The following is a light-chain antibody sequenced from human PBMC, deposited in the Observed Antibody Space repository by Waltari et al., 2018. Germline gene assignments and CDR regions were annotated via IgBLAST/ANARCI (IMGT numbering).Light chain of an antibody. CDR3: AGWDDRLNGVV. CDR1: SSNIGSYI. V-gene: IGLV1-44*01. Sequence: QSVLTQPPSASGTPGQRVTISCSGSSSNIGSYIVNWYQQLPGTAPKLLIYINNSRPSGVPDLSAGSKSGTSASLAISGLQSEDEADYYCAGWDDRLNGVVFGGGTKLTVL. CDR2: INN. J-gene: IGLJ3*02.